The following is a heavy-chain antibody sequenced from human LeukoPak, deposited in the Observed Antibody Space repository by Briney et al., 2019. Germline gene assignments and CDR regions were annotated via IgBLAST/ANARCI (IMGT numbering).Heavy chain of an antibody. V-gene: IGHV1-18*01. Sequence: ASVKVSCKASGYTFTSYGITWVRQAPGQGLEWMGWISPYNGNTNYAQKLQGRVTMTIDTSTSTAYMELRSLRSDDTAVYYCARAITGVGATGYWGQGTLVTVSS. D-gene: IGHD1-26*01. J-gene: IGHJ4*02. CDR2: ISPYNGNT. CDR3: ARAITGVGATGY. CDR1: GYTFTSYG.